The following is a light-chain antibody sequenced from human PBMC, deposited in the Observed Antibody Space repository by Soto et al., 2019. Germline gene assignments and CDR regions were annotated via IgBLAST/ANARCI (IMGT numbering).Light chain of an antibody. V-gene: IGLV1-44*01. CDR2: GNT. CDR3: ATWNDGVFV. Sequence: QSVLTQPPSASLTPGQRVTISCSGNTSNIGRSTVTWYQQFPGAAPKLLIYGNTQRPLGVPVRFSGSKSDTSASLAISGLQSEDEADYYCATWNDGVFVFGIGTKVTV. CDR1: TSNIGRST. J-gene: IGLJ1*01.